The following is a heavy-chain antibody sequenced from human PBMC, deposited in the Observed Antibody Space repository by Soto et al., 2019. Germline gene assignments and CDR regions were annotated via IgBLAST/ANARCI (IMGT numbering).Heavy chain of an antibody. J-gene: IGHJ5*02. CDR2: INHSGST. CDR1: GGSFSGYY. D-gene: IGHD4-17*01. V-gene: IGHV4-34*01. Sequence: SETLSLTCAVYGGSFSGYYWSWIRQPPGKGLEWIGEINHSGSTNYNPSLKSRVTISVDTSKNQFSLKLSSVTAADTAVYYCAREETTVTTHWFDPWGQGTLVTVSS. CDR3: AREETTVTTHWFDP.